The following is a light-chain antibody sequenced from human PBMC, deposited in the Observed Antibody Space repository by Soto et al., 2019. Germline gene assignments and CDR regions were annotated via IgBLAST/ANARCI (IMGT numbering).Light chain of an antibody. J-gene: IGKJ1*01. V-gene: IGKV1-5*03. CDR2: KAS. CDR1: QSISSW. CDR3: QQYNSYSGT. Sequence: IQMTQSPSTQSASVGDRVTITCRASQSISSWLAWYQQKPGKAPKLLIYKASSLESGVPSRFSGSGSGTEFTLTISSLQPDDFATYYCQQYNSYSGTFGQGTKVEIK.